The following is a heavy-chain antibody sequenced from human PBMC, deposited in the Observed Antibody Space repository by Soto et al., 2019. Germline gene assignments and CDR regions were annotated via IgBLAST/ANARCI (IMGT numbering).Heavy chain of an antibody. V-gene: IGHV1-3*01. CDR1: GYTFTSYA. CDR2: INAGNGNT. Sequence: GASVKVSCQASGYTFTSYAMHWVRQAPGQRLEWMGWINAGNGNTKYSQKFQGRVTITRDTSASTAYMELSSLRSEDTAVYYCARDLDIYSSSWYWSWFDPWGQGTLVTVSS. D-gene: IGHD6-13*01. J-gene: IGHJ5*02. CDR3: ARDLDIYSSSWYWSWFDP.